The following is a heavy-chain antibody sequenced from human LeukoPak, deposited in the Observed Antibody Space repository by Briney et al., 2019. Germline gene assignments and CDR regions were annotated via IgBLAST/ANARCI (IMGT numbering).Heavy chain of an antibody. V-gene: IGHV3-21*06. CDR3: AREPYDSGGG. CDR2: ISSSHI. Sequence: GGSLRLSCAASGFTFSTFRVNWVRQPPGKGLEWVSSISSSHIYYADSVRGRFTISRDDAKNSLYLQMNSLRAEDTAVYYCAREPYDSGGGRGQGTLVTVSS. J-gene: IGHJ4*02. CDR1: GFTFSTFR. D-gene: IGHD3-22*01.